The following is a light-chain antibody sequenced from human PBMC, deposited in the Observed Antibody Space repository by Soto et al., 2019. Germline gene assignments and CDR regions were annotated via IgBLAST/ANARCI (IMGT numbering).Light chain of an antibody. J-gene: IGLJ3*02. CDR2: EVT. CDR1: SSDVGASKY. CDR3: TSYVGNDIWV. V-gene: IGLV2-8*01. Sequence: QSALTQPPSASGSPGQSVTISCTGTSSDVGASKYVSWYQQYPGKAPKLLIYEVTKRPSGVPARFSGSKSGNTASLTVSGLQAEDEADYYCTSYVGNDIWVFGGGTKVTVL.